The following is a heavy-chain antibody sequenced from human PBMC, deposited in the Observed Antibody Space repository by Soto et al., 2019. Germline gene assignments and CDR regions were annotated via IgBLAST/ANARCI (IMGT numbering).Heavy chain of an antibody. CDR2: INPNSGGT. Sequence: ASVKVSCKASGYTFTGYYMHWVRQAPGQGLEWMGWINPNSGGTNYAQKFQGWVTMTRDTSISTAYMELSRLRSDDTAVYYCARGLQDDSSGYYPDRYYYYGMDVWGQGTTVTVSS. D-gene: IGHD3-22*01. CDR3: ARGLQDDSSGYYPDRYYYYGMDV. V-gene: IGHV1-2*04. J-gene: IGHJ6*02. CDR1: GYTFTGYY.